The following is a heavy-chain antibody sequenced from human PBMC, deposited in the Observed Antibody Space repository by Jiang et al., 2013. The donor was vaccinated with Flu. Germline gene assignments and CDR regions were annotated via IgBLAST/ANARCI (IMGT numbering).Heavy chain of an antibody. J-gene: IGHJ4*02. Sequence: VQLVESGAEVKKPGASVKVSCKASGYTFTGYYMHWVRQAPGQGLEWMGWINPNSGGTNYAQKFQGRVTMTRDTSISTAYLELSRLRSDDTAVYYCARAPGTVGATEDYWGQGTLVTVSS. D-gene: IGHD1-26*01. V-gene: IGHV1-2*02. CDR3: ARAPGTVGATEDY. CDR1: GYTFTGYY. CDR2: INPNSGGT.